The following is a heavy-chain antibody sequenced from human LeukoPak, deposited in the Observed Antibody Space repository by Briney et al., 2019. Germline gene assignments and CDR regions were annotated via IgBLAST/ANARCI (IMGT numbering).Heavy chain of an antibody. V-gene: IGHV4-4*07. CDR3: ARGLAAVRWFDP. D-gene: IGHD6-19*01. J-gene: IGHJ5*02. Sequence: SETLSLTCTVSGGSISSYYWSWIRQPAGKGLEWIGRIYTSGSTNYHPSLKSRLTMSVDTSKNQLSLKLYSVTAADTAVYYCARGLAAVRWFDPWGQGTLVTVSS. CDR2: IYTSGST. CDR1: GGSISSYY.